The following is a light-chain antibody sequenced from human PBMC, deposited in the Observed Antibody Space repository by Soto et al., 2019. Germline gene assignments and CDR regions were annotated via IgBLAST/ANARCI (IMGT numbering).Light chain of an antibody. CDR3: CSYAGSTTYVV. CDR1: SSDVGSYKL. J-gene: IGLJ2*01. CDR2: EDN. Sequence: QSVLTQPASVSGSPGQSITLSCTGTSSDVGSYKLVSWYQQHPGKAPKLMIYEDNKRPSGVSNRFSGSKSGNTASLTISGLQAEDEADYYCCSYAGSTTYVVFGGGTKLTVL. V-gene: IGLV2-23*01.